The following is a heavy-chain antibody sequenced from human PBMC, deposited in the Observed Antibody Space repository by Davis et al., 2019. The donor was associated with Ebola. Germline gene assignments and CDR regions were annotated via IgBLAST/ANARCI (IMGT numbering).Heavy chain of an antibody. Sequence: ASVKVSCKASRYTLTTYAVHWVRQAPGQRLEWMGWINVGNGNTRYSRKFQGRVTITRDTSANRVFMELGSLTHEDTAVYYCARGGGTSRPEYFQHWGQGTLVTVSS. CDR1: RYTLTTYA. D-gene: IGHD3-16*01. CDR3: ARGGGTSRPEYFQH. J-gene: IGHJ1*01. V-gene: IGHV1-3*01. CDR2: INVGNGNT.